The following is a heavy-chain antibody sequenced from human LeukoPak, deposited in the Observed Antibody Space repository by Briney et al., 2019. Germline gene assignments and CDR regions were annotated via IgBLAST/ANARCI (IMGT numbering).Heavy chain of an antibody. CDR1: GVSISSSNSY. J-gene: IGHJ4*02. V-gene: IGHV4-39*01. Sequence: PSETLSLACTVSGVSISSSNSYWGWIRQPPGKGLEWIGSVYYTGNTYYNASLKSRVTISIDTSKNQISLRLTSVTATDTAMYYCARQTGSGLFTLPGGQGTLVTVSS. D-gene: IGHD3/OR15-3a*01. CDR3: ARQTGSGLFTLP. CDR2: VYYTGNT.